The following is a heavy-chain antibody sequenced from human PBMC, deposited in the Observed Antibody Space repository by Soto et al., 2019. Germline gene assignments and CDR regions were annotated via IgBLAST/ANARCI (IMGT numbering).Heavy chain of an antibody. Sequence: EVQLLESGGGLVQPGGSLRLSCAASGFTFSNYAMSWVRQAPGKGLEWVSAISGSGASTYYADSVKGRFTISRDNSKKTIYLQMNSLRAEDTAVYYCAKEYCASTSCNFDHWGQGTLVTVSS. CDR3: AKEYCASTSCNFDH. D-gene: IGHD2-2*01. CDR1: GFTFSNYA. J-gene: IGHJ4*02. CDR2: ISGSGAST. V-gene: IGHV3-23*01.